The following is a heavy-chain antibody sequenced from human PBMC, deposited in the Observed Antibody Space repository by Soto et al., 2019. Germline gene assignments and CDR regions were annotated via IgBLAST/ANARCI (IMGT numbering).Heavy chain of an antibody. Sequence: QVQLQESGPGLVKPSDTLSLTCAVSGYSISSSNWWGWIRRLPGKGLEWIGYIYYSGTTYYNPSLQSRVTMSLDTSKKQFSLKLTSVTAVDTAVYYCARREIQGPIDYWGQGTLVTVSS. CDR1: GYSISSSNW. J-gene: IGHJ4*02. CDR2: IYYSGTT. V-gene: IGHV4-28*01. D-gene: IGHD1-26*01. CDR3: ARREIQGPIDY.